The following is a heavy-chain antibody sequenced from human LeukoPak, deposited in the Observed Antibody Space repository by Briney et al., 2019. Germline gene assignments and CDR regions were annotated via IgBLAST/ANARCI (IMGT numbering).Heavy chain of an antibody. CDR3: ARERLSYYDSSGYYYVDY. CDR1: GFTFSSYA. V-gene: IGHV3-64*01. Sequence: GGSLRLSCAASGFTFSSYAMHWVRQAPGKGLEYVSAISSNGGSTYYANSVKGRFTISRDNSKNTLYLQMGRLRAEDMAVYYCARERLSYYDSSGYYYVDYWGQGTLVTVSS. J-gene: IGHJ4*02. D-gene: IGHD3-22*01. CDR2: ISSNGGST.